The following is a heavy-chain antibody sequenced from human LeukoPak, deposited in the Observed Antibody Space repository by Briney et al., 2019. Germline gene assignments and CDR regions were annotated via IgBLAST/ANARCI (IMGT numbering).Heavy chain of an antibody. Sequence: PGGSLRLSCAASGFTFSSYWMSWVRQAPGKGLEWVANIKQDGSEKYYVDSVKGRFTISRDNAKNSLYLQMNSLRAEDTAVYYCARDFGDIVVVPAAPQFDYWGQGTLVTVSS. D-gene: IGHD2-2*01. CDR3: ARDFGDIVVVPAAPQFDY. CDR2: IKQDGSEK. V-gene: IGHV3-7*01. CDR1: GFTFSSYW. J-gene: IGHJ4*02.